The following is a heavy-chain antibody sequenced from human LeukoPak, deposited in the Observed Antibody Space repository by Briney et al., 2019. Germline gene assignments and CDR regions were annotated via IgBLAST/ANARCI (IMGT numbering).Heavy chain of an antibody. CDR2: IWYDGSNK. CDR1: GYTFTSYA. J-gene: IGHJ6*02. V-gene: IGHV3-33*01. CDR3: AREAHYYYGMDV. Sequence: SCKASGYTFTSYAMTWVRQAPGKGLEWVAVIWYDGSNKYYADSVKGRFTISRDNSKNTLYLQMNSLRAEDTAVYYCAREAHYYYGMDVWGQGTTVTVSS.